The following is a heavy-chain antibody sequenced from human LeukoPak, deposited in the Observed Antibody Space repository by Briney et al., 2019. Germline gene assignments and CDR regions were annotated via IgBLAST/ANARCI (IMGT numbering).Heavy chain of an antibody. V-gene: IGHV3-30*18. CDR2: ISYDGSNK. J-gene: IGHJ4*02. D-gene: IGHD1-26*01. CDR1: GFTFGSYG. Sequence: GGSLRLSCAASGFTFGSYGMHWVRQAPGKGLEWVAVISYDGSNKYYADSVKGRFTISRDNSKNTLYLQMNSLRAEDTAVYYCAKSVGATSLAIDYWGQGTLVTVSS. CDR3: AKSVGATSLAIDY.